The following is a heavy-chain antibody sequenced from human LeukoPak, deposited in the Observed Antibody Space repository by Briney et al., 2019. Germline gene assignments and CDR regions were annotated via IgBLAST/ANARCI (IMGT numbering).Heavy chain of an antibody. V-gene: IGHV5-51*01. CDR1: GYNFTSYW. CDR3: ATGYDFLWGNYRAFDY. D-gene: IGHD3-16*02. CDR2: IYPGDSHP. J-gene: IGHJ4*02. Sequence: GESLKISCKGSGYNFTSYWIAWVRQMPGKGLEWMGIIYPGDSHPIYSPSSQGQVTISADKSISTAFLQWGSLKASDTAMYYCATGYDFLWGNYRAFDYWGQGTLVTVSS.